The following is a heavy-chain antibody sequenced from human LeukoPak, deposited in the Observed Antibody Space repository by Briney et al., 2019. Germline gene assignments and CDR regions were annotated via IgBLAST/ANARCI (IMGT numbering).Heavy chain of an antibody. CDR3: ARISLGAIWGYYYGMDV. J-gene: IGHJ6*02. CDR2: IIPIFDTA. D-gene: IGHD1-26*01. CDR1: GGTFSSYS. V-gene: IGHV1-69*13. Sequence: SVTVSFTASGGTFSSYSISWVRQAPGQGLEWMGGIIPIFDTADYAQKFQGRVTITADEFTSTAYMELSSLRSEDTAVFYCARISLGAIWGYYYGMDVWGQGTTVTVSS.